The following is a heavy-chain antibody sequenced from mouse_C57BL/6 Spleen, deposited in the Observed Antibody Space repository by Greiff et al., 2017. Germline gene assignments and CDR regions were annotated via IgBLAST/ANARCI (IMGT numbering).Heavy chain of an antibody. D-gene: IGHD2-4*01. CDR3: ARFDSHAMDY. CDR1: GYTFTSYG. CDR2: IYPRSGNT. Sequence: VKLMESGAELVRPGASVKLSCKASGYTFTSYGISWVKQRTGQGLEWIGEIYPRSGNTYYNEKFKGKATLTADKSSSTAYMELRSLTSEDSAVYFCARFDSHAMDYWGQGTSVTVSS. J-gene: IGHJ4*01. V-gene: IGHV1-81*01.